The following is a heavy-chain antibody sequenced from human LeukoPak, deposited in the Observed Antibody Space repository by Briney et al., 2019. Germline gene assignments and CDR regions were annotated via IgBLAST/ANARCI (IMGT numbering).Heavy chain of an antibody. D-gene: IGHD1-26*01. CDR2: ISYDGSNK. J-gene: IGHJ6*02. V-gene: IGHV3-30*03. Sequence: GGSLRLSCAASGFTFSHYGVHWVRQAPGKGLEWVAVISYDGSNKYYADSVKGRFTISRDNSKNTVFLQMNSLRAEDTAVYYCARPSLSGSYYYGMDVWGQGTTVTVSS. CDR1: GFTFSHYG. CDR3: ARPSLSGSYYYGMDV.